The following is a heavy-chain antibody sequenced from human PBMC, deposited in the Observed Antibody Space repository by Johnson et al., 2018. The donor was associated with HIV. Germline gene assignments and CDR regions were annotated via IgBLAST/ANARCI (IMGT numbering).Heavy chain of an antibody. D-gene: IGHD6-6*01. CDR2: ISYDGSNK. Sequence: QMQLVESGGGVVQPGRSLRLSCPASGFTFSNYAMHWVRQAPGKGLEWVAVISYDGSNKYYADSVKGRFTISRDNSKNTLYLQMNSLRVEDTAVYYCAKGEQLVISRKGHDAFDIWGQGTMVTVSS. CDR1: GFTFSNYA. J-gene: IGHJ3*02. CDR3: AKGEQLVISRKGHDAFDI. V-gene: IGHV3-30-3*01.